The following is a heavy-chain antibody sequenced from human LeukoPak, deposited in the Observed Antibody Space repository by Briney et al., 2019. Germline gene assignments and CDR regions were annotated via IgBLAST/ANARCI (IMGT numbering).Heavy chain of an antibody. Sequence: SETLSLTCTVSGGSISTYYWSWIRQPPGKGLEWIGYIYYSESTNYNPSLKSRLSISVDTSENQFSLKLTSVTAADTAVYYCARGVGAKAAFDIWGQGTMVTVSS. CDR2: IYYSEST. D-gene: IGHD1-26*01. V-gene: IGHV4-59*01. J-gene: IGHJ3*02. CDR3: ARGVGAKAAFDI. CDR1: GGSISTYY.